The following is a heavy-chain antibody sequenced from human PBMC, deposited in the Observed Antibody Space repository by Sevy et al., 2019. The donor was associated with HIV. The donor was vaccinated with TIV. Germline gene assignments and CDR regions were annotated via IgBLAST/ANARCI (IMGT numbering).Heavy chain of an antibody. CDR2: MNPNSGNI. CDR1: GYTFTSYD. V-gene: IGHV1-8*01. Sequence: ASVKVSCKASGYTFTSYDINWVRQATGQGLEWMGWMNPNSGNIGYAQKFQGRVTMTRNTSISTAYMELSSLRSEDTAVYYCARSAMVTRYYFDYWGQGTLVTVSS. D-gene: IGHD5-18*01. J-gene: IGHJ4*02. CDR3: ARSAMVTRYYFDY.